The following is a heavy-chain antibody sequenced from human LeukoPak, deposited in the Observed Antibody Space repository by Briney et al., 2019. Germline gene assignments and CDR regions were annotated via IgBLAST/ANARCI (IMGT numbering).Heavy chain of an antibody. D-gene: IGHD1-26*01. V-gene: IGHV3-66*01. J-gene: IGHJ4*02. CDR1: GFTVSSNN. Sequence: GGSLRLSCAASGFTVSSNNMNWVRQAPGKGLEWVSVIYSGGSTYYADSVKGRFSISRDNSENTLYLQMNSLRAEDTAVYYCARDIPWGATTLDYWGQGILVTVSS. CDR3: ARDIPWGATTLDY. CDR2: IYSGGST.